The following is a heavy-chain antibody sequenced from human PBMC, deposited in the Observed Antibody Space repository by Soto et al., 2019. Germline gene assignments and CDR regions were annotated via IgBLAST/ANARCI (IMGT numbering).Heavy chain of an antibody. CDR3: AADTVRYYYYGMDV. V-gene: IGHV1-58*01. J-gene: IGHJ6*02. Sequence: SLKVSCKASGVTFTSSAVQWVRQARGQRLEWIGWIVVGSGNTNYAQKFQERVTITRDMSTSTAYMELSSLRSEDTAVYYCAADTVRYYYYGMDVWGQGTTVTVSS. D-gene: IGHD4-4*01. CDR1: GVTFTSSA. CDR2: IVVGSGNT.